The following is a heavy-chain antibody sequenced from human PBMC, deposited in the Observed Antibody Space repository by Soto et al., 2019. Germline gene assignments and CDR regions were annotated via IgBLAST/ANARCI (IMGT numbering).Heavy chain of an antibody. D-gene: IGHD3-22*01. CDR2: ISYDGSNK. CDR1: GFTFSSYG. Sequence: QVQLVESGGGVVQSGRSLRLSCAASGFTFSSYGMHWVRQAPGKGLEWVAVISYDGSNKYYADSVKGRFTISRDNSKNPPYLQMNSLRAEDTAVYYCAKDQYYYDSSGYLEGHFDYWGQGTLFTVSS. V-gene: IGHV3-30*18. CDR3: AKDQYYYDSSGYLEGHFDY. J-gene: IGHJ4*02.